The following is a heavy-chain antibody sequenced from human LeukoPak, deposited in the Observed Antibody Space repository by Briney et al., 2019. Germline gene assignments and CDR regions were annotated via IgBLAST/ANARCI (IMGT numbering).Heavy chain of an antibody. CDR2: INHSGST. Sequence: SETLSLTCAVYGGSFSGYYWSWIRQPPGKGLEWIGEINHSGSTNYNPSLKSRVTISVDTSKNQFSLKLSPVTAADTAVYYCARDSGSYPRGIGYWGQGTLVTVSS. V-gene: IGHV4-34*01. J-gene: IGHJ4*02. CDR3: ARDSGSYPRGIGY. D-gene: IGHD1-26*01. CDR1: GGSFSGYY.